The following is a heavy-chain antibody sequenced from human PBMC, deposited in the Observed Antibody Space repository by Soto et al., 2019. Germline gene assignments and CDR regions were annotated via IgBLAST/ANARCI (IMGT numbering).Heavy chain of an antibody. D-gene: IGHD2-2*01. V-gene: IGHV3-30*18. CDR2: ISYDGSNK. J-gene: IGHJ6*02. Sequence: GESLKISCAASGFTFSSYGMHWVRQAPGKGLEWVAVISYDGSNKYYADSVKGQFTISRDNSKNTLYLQMNSLRAEDTAVYYCAKSLIAARTQVVPAAINYYGMDVWGQGTTVTVSS. CDR1: GFTFSSYG. CDR3: AKSLIAARTQVVPAAINYYGMDV.